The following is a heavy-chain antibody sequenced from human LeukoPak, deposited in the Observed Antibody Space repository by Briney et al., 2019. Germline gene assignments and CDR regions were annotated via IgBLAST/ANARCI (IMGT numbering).Heavy chain of an antibody. Sequence: GGSLRLSCAASGFTFSRYAMSWVRQAPGKGLEWVSPISRGGNNTYYADSVRGRFTISRDNSKNTLFLQMNSLRAEDTAIYYCAKPLEGASVQRYSQHWGQGTLVTVSS. CDR1: GFTFSRYA. V-gene: IGHV3-23*01. CDR2: ISRGGNNT. D-gene: IGHD1-1*01. CDR3: AKPLEGASVQRYSQH. J-gene: IGHJ1*01.